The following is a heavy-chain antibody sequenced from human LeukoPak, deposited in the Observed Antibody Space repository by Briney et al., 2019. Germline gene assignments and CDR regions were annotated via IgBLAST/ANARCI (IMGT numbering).Heavy chain of an antibody. J-gene: IGHJ4*02. CDR1: GYTFTSYG. CDR2: ISAYNGNT. Sequence: ASVKVSCTASGYTFTSYGISWVRQAPGQGLEWMGWISAYNGNTNYAQKHQGRVTMTTDTSTSTAYMELRSLRSDDTAVYYCARDRRRYYDSSGYLQFDYWGQGTLVTVSS. D-gene: IGHD3-22*01. CDR3: ARDRRRYYDSSGYLQFDY. V-gene: IGHV1-18*01.